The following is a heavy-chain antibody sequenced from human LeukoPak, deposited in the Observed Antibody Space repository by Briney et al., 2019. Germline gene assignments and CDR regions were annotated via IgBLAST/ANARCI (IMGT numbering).Heavy chain of an antibody. D-gene: IGHD3-10*01. V-gene: IGHV1-69*06. Sequence: ASVTVSFKASGGTFTSYAISWVRQAPGPGLEWMGGIIPIFGTANYAQKFQGRVTITADKSTSTAYMELSSLRSEDTAVYYCARYFRGWGSYYYYYYMDVWGKGTTVTVSS. CDR1: GGTFTSYA. CDR3: ARYFRGWGSYYYYYYMDV. J-gene: IGHJ6*03. CDR2: IIPIFGTA.